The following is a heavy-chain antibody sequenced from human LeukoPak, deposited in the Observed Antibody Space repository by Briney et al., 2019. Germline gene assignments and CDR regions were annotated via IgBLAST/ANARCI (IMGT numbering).Heavy chain of an antibody. V-gene: IGHV4-59*08. CDR1: GGSISGYY. J-gene: IGHJ4*02. CDR3: ARTQPFGYSYGPYFDY. CDR2: IYYNGNT. D-gene: IGHD5-18*01. Sequence: SETLSLTCTVSGGSISGYYWSWIRQPPGKGLERIGYIYYNGNTDYNPSLKSRVTISVDTSKNQFSLKVNSVTAADTAVYYCARTQPFGYSYGPYFDYWGQGTLVTVSS.